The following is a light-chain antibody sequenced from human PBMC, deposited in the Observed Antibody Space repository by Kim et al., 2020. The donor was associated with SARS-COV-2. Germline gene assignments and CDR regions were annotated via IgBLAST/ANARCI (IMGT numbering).Light chain of an antibody. CDR1: RSIGNH. V-gene: IGKV1-39*01. CDR3: QQSDITPYT. Sequence: DIQMTQSPSSLSAPVGDRVTITCRASRSIGNHLNWYQQRPGKAPNLLIYAASNLQTGVSSRFSGSESGTDFTLSIRNLQPEDSATYYCQQSDITPYTFGQGTKLEI. CDR2: AAS. J-gene: IGKJ2*01.